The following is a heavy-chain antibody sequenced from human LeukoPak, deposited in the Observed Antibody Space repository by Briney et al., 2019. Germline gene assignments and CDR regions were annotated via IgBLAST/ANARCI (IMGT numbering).Heavy chain of an antibody. D-gene: IGHD3-10*01. V-gene: IGHV4-61*02. Sequence: SQTLSLTCTVSGGSISSGSYYWSWIRQPAGKGLEWIGRIYTSGSTNYNPSLKSRVTISVDTSKNQFSLKLSSVTAADTAVYYCARESDMVRGVRTFDYWGQGTLVTVSS. J-gene: IGHJ4*02. CDR1: GGSISSGSYY. CDR2: IYTSGST. CDR3: ARESDMVRGVRTFDY.